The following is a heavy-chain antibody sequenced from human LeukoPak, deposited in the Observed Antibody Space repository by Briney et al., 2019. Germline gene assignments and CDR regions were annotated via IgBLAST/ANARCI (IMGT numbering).Heavy chain of an antibody. J-gene: IGHJ4*02. CDR1: GGTLSSYA. D-gene: IGHD5-24*01. CDR3: ARDADRDGYNYFDY. Sequence: SVKVSCKASGGTLSSYANSWVRQAPGQGLEWMGGIIPIFGTANYAQKFQGRVTITADESTSTAYMELSSLRSEDTAVYYCARDADRDGYNYFDYWGQGTLVTVSS. CDR2: IIPIFGTA. V-gene: IGHV1-69*13.